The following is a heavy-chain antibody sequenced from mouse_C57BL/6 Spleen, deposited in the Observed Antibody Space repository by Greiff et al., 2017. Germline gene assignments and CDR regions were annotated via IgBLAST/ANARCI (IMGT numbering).Heavy chain of an antibody. D-gene: IGHD1-1*01. CDR3: ARSRSSDGEDYFDY. J-gene: IGHJ2*01. V-gene: IGHV8-12*01. Sequence: QVTLKASGPGILQPSQTLSLTCSFSGFSLSTSGMGVSWIRQPSGQGLEWLAHIYWDDDKRYNTSLKSRLTISKDTSRNRVFLKITSVDTADTATFYCARSRSSDGEDYFDYWGQGTTLTVSS. CDR2: IYWDDDK. CDR1: GFSLSTSGMG.